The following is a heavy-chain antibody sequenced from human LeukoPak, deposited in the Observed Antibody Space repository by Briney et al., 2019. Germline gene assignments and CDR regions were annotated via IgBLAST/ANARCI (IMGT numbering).Heavy chain of an antibody. CDR3: ARHPAASGNSFYGMDV. J-gene: IGHJ6*02. CDR2: AYYSGSP. Sequence: PSETLSLTCTVSGGSISSGTYFWGWIRQPPGKGLEWIGTAYYSGSPYCNPSLKSRVTISVDTSKNQFSLKVSSVTAADTAVYYCARHPAASGNSFYGMDVWGQGTTVTVSS. V-gene: IGHV4-39*01. D-gene: IGHD6-25*01. CDR1: GGSISSGTYF.